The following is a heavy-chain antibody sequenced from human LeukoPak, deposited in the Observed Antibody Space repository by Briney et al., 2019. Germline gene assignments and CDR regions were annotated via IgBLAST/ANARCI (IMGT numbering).Heavy chain of an antibody. V-gene: IGHV1-69*05. D-gene: IGHD5-24*01. Sequence: ASVKVSCKASGGTFSSYAISWVRQAPGQGLEWMGGIIPIFGTANYAQKFQGRVTITTDESTSTAYMELSSLRSEDTAVYYCARRGDGYNQGYFDYWGQGTLVTVSS. J-gene: IGHJ4*02. CDR3: ARRGDGYNQGYFDY. CDR1: GGTFSSYA. CDR2: IIPIFGTA.